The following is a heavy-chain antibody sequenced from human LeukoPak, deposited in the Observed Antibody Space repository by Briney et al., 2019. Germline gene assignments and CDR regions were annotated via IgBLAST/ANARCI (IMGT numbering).Heavy chain of an antibody. J-gene: IGHJ4*02. Sequence: SEALSLTCAVSGGSISSSGYSWSWIRQPPGKGLEWIGYIYHSGGTYYNPSLKSRVTISVDRSSNQFSLKLTSVTAADTAVYYCARTVTTTHFDYWGQGALVTVSS. V-gene: IGHV4-30-2*01. CDR2: IYHSGGT. CDR3: ARTVTTTHFDY. CDR1: GGSISSSGYS. D-gene: IGHD4-11*01.